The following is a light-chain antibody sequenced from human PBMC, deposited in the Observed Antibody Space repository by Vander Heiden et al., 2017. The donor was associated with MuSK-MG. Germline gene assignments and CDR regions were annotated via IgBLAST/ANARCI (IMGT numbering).Light chain of an antibody. CDR2: AAS. J-gene: IGKJ3*01. CDR3: QQLNF. CDR1: QGISSY. Sequence: DIQLTQSPSFLSASVGDRVTITCRASQGISSYLAWYQQKPGKAPKLLIYAASTLQSGVPSRFSGSGSGTEFTLTISSLQPEDFATYYGQQLNFFGHGTKVDIK. V-gene: IGKV1-9*01.